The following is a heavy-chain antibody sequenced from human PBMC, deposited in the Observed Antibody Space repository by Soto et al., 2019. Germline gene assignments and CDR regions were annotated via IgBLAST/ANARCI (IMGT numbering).Heavy chain of an antibody. V-gene: IGHV4-59*01. CDR3: ARGVPYYYYMDV. CDR2: IYYSGST. J-gene: IGHJ6*03. CDR1: GGSISSYY. Sequence: SETLSLTCTVSGGSISSYYWSWIRQPPGKGLEWIGYIYYSGSTNYNPSLKSRVTISVDTSKNQFSLKLSSVTAADTAVYYCARGVPYYYYMDVWGKGTTVTVSS.